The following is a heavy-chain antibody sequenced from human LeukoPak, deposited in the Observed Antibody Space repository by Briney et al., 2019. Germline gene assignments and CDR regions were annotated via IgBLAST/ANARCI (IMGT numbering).Heavy chain of an antibody. Sequence: GGSLRLSCAASGFTFSSYGMHWVRQAPGKGLEWVAFIRYDGSNKYYADSVKGRFTISRDNSKNTPYLQMNSLRAEDTAVYYCARRVGAYSHPYDYWGQGTLVTVSS. CDR2: IRYDGSNK. D-gene: IGHD4/OR15-4a*01. CDR1: GFTFSSYG. CDR3: ARRVGAYSHPYDY. J-gene: IGHJ4*02. V-gene: IGHV3-30*02.